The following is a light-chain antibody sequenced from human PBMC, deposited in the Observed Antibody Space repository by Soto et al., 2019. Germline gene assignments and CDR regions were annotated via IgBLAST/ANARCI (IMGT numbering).Light chain of an antibody. CDR3: SSYAGSNNLL. J-gene: IGLJ2*01. CDR2: EVT. V-gene: IGLV2-8*01. Sequence: QSALTKPPSASGSPGQSVTISCTGTSSDVGGYNYVSWYQQHPGKAPKLIIYEVTKRPSGVPDRFSGSKSGNTASLTVSGLQAEDEADYYCSSYAGSNNLLFGGGTKLTVL. CDR1: SSDVGGYNY.